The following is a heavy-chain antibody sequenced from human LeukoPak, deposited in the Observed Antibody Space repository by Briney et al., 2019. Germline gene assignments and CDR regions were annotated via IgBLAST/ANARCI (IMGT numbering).Heavy chain of an antibody. Sequence: PSGTLSLTCTVSGGSISSYYWSWIRQPPGKGLEWIGYIYYSGSTNYDPSLKSRVTISVDTSKNQFSLKLSSVTAADTAVYYCARDRVRGVVSRVFDYWGQGTLATVSS. CDR3: ARDRVRGVVSRVFDY. D-gene: IGHD3-10*01. V-gene: IGHV4-59*01. CDR1: GGSISSYY. J-gene: IGHJ4*02. CDR2: IYYSGST.